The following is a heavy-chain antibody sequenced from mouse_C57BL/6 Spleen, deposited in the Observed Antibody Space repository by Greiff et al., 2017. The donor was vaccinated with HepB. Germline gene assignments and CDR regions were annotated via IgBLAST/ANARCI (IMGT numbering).Heavy chain of an antibody. V-gene: IGHV1-55*01. CDR3: ARTYDYVWYFDV. CDR2: IYPGSGST. CDR1: GYTFTSYW. J-gene: IGHJ1*03. D-gene: IGHD2-4*01. Sequence: QVQLKQPGAELVKPGASVKMSCKASGYTFTSYWITWVKQRPGQGLEWIGDIYPGSGSTNYNEKFKSKATLTVDTSSSTAYMQLSSLTSEDSAVYYCARTYDYVWYFDVWGTGTTVTVSS.